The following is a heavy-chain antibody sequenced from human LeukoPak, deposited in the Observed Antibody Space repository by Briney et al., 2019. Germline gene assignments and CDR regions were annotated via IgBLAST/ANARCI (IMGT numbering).Heavy chain of an antibody. CDR3: ARGSQEGYYGSGDFDY. CDR1: GFTFSSYG. V-gene: IGHV3-33*01. CDR2: IWYDGSNK. Sequence: GGSLRLSCAASGFTFSSYGMHWVRQAPGKGLEWVAVIWYDGSNKYYADSVKGRFTISRDNSKNTLYLQMNSLRAEDTAVYYCARGSQEGYYGSGDFDYWGQGTLVTVSS. J-gene: IGHJ4*02. D-gene: IGHD3-10*01.